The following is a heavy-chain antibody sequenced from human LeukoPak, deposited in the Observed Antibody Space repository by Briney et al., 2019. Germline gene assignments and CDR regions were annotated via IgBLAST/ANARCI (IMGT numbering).Heavy chain of an antibody. CDR3: ASGSSGWSYYFDY. D-gene: IGHD6-19*01. V-gene: IGHV4-4*07. CDR1: GVSISSYY. Sequence: PSETLSLTCTASGVSISSYYWSWIRQPAGKGLEWIGRIYTSGSTNYNPSLKSRVTMSLDTSKNQFSLKLSSVTAADTAVYYCASGSSGWSYYFDYGGQGTLVTVSA. J-gene: IGHJ4*02. CDR2: IYTSGST.